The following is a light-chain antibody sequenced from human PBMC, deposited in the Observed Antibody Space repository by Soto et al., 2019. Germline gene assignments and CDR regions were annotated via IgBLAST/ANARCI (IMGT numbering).Light chain of an antibody. CDR2: GST. J-gene: IGKJ2*01. V-gene: IGKV3-20*01. CDR3: QQYGSSPPYT. CDR1: QSVSNNY. Sequence: EVVLTQSPGTLSLSPGERATLSCRASQSVSNNYLAWYQQKSGQSPKLLIFGSTDRATGIPDRFSGSGSGTDFTLTISRLEPEDFAVYYCQQYGSSPPYTFGQGTKLEIK.